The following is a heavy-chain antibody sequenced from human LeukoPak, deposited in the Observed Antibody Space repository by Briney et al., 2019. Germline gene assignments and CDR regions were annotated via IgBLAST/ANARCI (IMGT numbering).Heavy chain of an antibody. Sequence: GGSLRLSCAAPGFTFSSYGMHWVRQAPGKGLEWVAVIWYGGSNKYYADSVKGRFTISRDNSKSTLYLQMNSLRAEDTAVYYCGRVAPGGRHIDYWGQGTLVTVS. CDR3: GRVAPGGRHIDY. V-gene: IGHV3-33*08. CDR2: IWYGGSNK. D-gene: IGHD6-13*01. J-gene: IGHJ4*02. CDR1: GFTFSSYG.